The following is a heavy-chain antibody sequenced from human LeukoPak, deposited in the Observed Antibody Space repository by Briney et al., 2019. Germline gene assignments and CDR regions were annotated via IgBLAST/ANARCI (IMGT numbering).Heavy chain of an antibody. V-gene: IGHV3-11*05. J-gene: IGHJ4*02. Sequence: GGSLRLSCGASGFTFSDYYMTWIRQAPGKGLEWVSHISSSGSYTNYADSVKGRFTISRDNAKRSLYLQMNSLRAEDTAVYYCARDEEWLVDYWGQGTLVTVSS. D-gene: IGHD6-19*01. CDR2: ISSSGSYT. CDR3: ARDEEWLVDY. CDR1: GFTFSDYY.